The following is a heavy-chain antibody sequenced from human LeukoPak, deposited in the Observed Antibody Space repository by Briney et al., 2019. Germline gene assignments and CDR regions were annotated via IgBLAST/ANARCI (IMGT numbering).Heavy chain of an antibody. V-gene: IGHV1-8*01. J-gene: IGHJ6*02. CDR2: MNPNSGNT. D-gene: IGHD6-19*01. CDR3: ARGYLDRQWLYYYYGMDV. Sequence: ASVKVSCKASGYTFTSYDINWVRQATGQGLEWMGWMNPNSGNTGYAQKFQGRVTMTRNTSISTAYMELRSLRSEDTAVYYCARGYLDRQWLYYYYGMDVWGQGATVTVSS. CDR1: GYTFTSYD.